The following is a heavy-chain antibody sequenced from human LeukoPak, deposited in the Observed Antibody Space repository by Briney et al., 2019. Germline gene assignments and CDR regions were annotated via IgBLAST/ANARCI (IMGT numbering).Heavy chain of an antibody. CDR2: INPNSGGT. CDR1: GYTFTGYY. J-gene: IGHJ4*02. V-gene: IGHV1-2*02. CDR3: ARDVTGSGDYFSD. D-gene: IGHD4-17*01. Sequence: ASVKVSCKASGYTFTGYYMHWVRQAPGQGLEWMGWINPNSGGTNYAQKLQGRVTMTTDTSTSTAYMELRSLRSDDTAVYYCARDVTGSGDYFSDWGQGTLVTVSS.